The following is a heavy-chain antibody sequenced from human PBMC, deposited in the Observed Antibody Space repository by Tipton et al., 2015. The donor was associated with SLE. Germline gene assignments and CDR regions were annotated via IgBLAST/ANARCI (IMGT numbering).Heavy chain of an antibody. V-gene: IGHV4-59*11. D-gene: IGHD4-17*01. CDR1: GGSISSHY. CDR2: IYYSGNT. J-gene: IGHJ4*02. Sequence: TLSLTCTVSGGSISSHYWSWIRQPPGKGLEWIGYIYYSGNTNYNPSLKSRVTITIDTSKNQLSLKLTSVTAADTAVYYCSRLDYGNYFDYWGQGTLVTVSS. CDR3: SRLDYGNYFDY.